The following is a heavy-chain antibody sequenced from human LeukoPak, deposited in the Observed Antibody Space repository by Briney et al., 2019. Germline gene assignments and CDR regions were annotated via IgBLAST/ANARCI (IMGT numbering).Heavy chain of an antibody. CDR3: AKAAGYSSSCYDY. CDR2: IYHSGST. D-gene: IGHD6-13*01. J-gene: IGHJ4*02. V-gene: IGHV4-4*02. CDR1: GGSISSSNW. Sequence: PSGTLSLTCAVSGGSISSSNWWSWVRQPPWKGLEWIGEIYHSGSTNYNPSLKSRVTISVDKSKNQFSLKLSSVTAADTAIYYCAKAAGYSSSCYDYWGQGTLVTVSS.